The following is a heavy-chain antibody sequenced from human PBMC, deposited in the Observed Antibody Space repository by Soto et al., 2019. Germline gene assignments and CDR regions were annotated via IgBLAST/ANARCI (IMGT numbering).Heavy chain of an antibody. CDR1: GYTFTIYG. D-gene: IGHD5-12*01. Sequence: ASVKVSCKASGYTFTIYGINWVRQAPGQGLEWMGWISPDNGNTNYAQRLQGRVTMTTDTSTSTAYLELRSLRSDDTAVYYCARALGYSGYAGMDVWGQGTTVTVSS. V-gene: IGHV1-18*01. CDR2: ISPDNGNT. CDR3: ARALGYSGYAGMDV. J-gene: IGHJ6*02.